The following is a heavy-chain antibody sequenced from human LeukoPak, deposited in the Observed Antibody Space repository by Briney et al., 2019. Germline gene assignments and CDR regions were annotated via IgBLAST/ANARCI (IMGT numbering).Heavy chain of an antibody. J-gene: IGHJ4*02. CDR1: GGTFSNYA. CDR2: IIPMFRTP. CDR3: ARVGEKDSSGSALGY. D-gene: IGHD3-22*01. Sequence: SVKVSCKASGGTFSNYAISWVRQAPGQGLEWMGRIIPMFRTPNYAQKFQGRVTITTDESTSTAYMELSSLRSEDTAVYYCARVGEKDSSGSALGYWGQGTLVTVSS. V-gene: IGHV1-69*05.